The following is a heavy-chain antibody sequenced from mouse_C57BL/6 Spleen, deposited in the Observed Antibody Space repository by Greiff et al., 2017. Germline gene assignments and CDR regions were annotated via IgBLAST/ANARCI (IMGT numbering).Heavy chain of an antibody. D-gene: IGHD2-4*01. J-gene: IGHJ1*03. CDR2: INPSSGYT. Sequence: QVQLKQSGAELAKPGASVKLSCKASGYTFTSYWMHWVKQRPGQGLEWIGYINPSSGYTKYNQKFKDKATLTADKSSSTAYMQLSSLTYEDSAVYYCASSSYDYDVGWYFDVWGTGTTVTVSS. CDR3: ASSSYDYDVGWYFDV. V-gene: IGHV1-7*01. CDR1: GYTFTSYW.